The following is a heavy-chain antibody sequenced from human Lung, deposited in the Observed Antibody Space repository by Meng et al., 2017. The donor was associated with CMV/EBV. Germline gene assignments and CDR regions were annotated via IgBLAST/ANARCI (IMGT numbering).Heavy chain of an antibody. CDR1: GFSFSTYG. V-gene: IGHV3-30-3*01. CDR2: ISNDGSTE. Sequence: GESXKISCEASGFSFSTYGMHWVRQAPGKGLEWVALISNDGSTEYYADSVEGRFTISRDNSKNTLYLQMNSLRTEDTAVYYCATVISSYSSTWEYNLYYAYYGMDYWGQGTTVTGAS. CDR3: ATVISSYSSTWEYNLYYAYYGMDY. J-gene: IGHJ6*02. D-gene: IGHD6-13*01.